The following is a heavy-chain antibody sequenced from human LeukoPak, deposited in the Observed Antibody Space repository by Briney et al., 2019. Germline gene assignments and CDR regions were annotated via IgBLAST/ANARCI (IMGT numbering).Heavy chain of an antibody. J-gene: IGHJ4*02. V-gene: IGHV1-18*01. CDR2: VSGYNGNT. Sequence: GASVKVSCKASGYTFTSYGISWVRQAPGQGLEWMGWVSGYNGNTNYAQKFQDRVVMTTDTSTSTVYMELRSLRSDDTAVYYCARDSSCWLHGHWGQGTLVTVSS. D-gene: IGHD2-15*01. CDR3: ARDSSCWLHGH. CDR1: GYTFTSYG.